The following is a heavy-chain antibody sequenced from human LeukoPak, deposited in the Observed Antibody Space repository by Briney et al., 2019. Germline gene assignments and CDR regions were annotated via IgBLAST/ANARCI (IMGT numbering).Heavy chain of an antibody. CDR1: GYTFTSYA. CDR2: IIPIFGTA. CDR3: ARSSLYCSSGSCSKIYYYYMDV. D-gene: IGHD2-15*01. Sequence: GASVKVSCKASGYTFTSYAISWVRQAPGQGLEWMGRIIPIFGTANYAQKFQGRVTITTDESTSTAYMELSSLRSEDTAVYYCARSSLYCSSGSCSKIYYYYMDVWGKGTTVTVSS. J-gene: IGHJ6*03. V-gene: IGHV1-69*05.